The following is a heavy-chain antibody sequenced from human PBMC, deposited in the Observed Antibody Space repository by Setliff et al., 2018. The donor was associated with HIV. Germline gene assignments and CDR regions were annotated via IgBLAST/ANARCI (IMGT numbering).Heavy chain of an antibody. D-gene: IGHD3-10*01. CDR1: GYTFTSYA. J-gene: IGHJ6*02. CDR2: INAGNGNT. CDR3: ARIAPSGSWRGYYYGMDV. Sequence: ASVKVSCKAFGYTFTSYAMHWVRQAPGQRLEWMGWINAGNGNTKYSQKFQGRVTITRDTSASTAYMELSSLRSEDTAVYYCARIAPSGSWRGYYYGMDVWGQGTTVTVSS. V-gene: IGHV1-3*01.